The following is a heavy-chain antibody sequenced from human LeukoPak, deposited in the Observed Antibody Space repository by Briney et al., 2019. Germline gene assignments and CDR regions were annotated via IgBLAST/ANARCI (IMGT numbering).Heavy chain of an antibody. V-gene: IGHV4-38-2*02. D-gene: IGHD3/OR15-3a*01. Sequence: PSETLSLTCTVSGYFISSGYYWGWIRQSPGKGLEWIGSIYHTGSTYYNPSLKSRLTISVDTSKNQFSLKLSSVTAADTAVYYCAKTRDDLLVGHIDYWGQGTLVTVSS. CDR1: GYFISSGYY. CDR3: AKTRDDLLVGHIDY. J-gene: IGHJ4*02. CDR2: IYHTGST.